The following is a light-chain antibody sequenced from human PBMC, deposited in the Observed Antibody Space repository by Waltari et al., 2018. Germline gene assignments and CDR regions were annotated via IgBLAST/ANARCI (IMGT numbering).Light chain of an antibody. J-gene: IGKJ4*01. CDR2: AAS. CDR1: QGISNY. Sequence: DIQLTQSPSFLSASVGDRVTITCRASQGISNYLAWYQQKPGKAPKLLIPAASTLQSGVPSRCSGSGSETEFTLTISSLQPEDFATYFCLQLNSYPLTFGGGTNVEIK. V-gene: IGKV1-9*01. CDR3: LQLNSYPLT.